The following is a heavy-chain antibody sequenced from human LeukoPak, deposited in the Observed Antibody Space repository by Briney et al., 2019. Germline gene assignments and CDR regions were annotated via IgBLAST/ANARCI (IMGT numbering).Heavy chain of an antibody. J-gene: IGHJ4*02. CDR1: GFTFSSYA. V-gene: IGHV3-23*01. CDR3: AKAGLVRGGALDS. Sequence: GGFLRLSCAASGFTFSSYAMSWVRQAPGKGLEWVSAISGSGGSTYYADSVKGRFTISRDNSKNTLYLQMNSLRAEDTAVYYCAKAGLVRGGALDSWGQGTLVTVSS. CDR2: ISGSGGST. D-gene: IGHD4/OR15-4a*01.